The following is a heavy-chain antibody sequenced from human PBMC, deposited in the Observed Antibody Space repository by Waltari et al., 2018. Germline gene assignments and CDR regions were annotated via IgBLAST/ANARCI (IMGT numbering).Heavy chain of an antibody. Sequence: QVQLQQSGPGLVKPSQTLSLTCAISGDSVSSNSAAWNWIRQSPSRGLEWLGRTYYRSKWYNDYAVSVKSRITINPDTSKNQFSLQLNSVTPEDTAVYYCARERLFHRSLQLWPSPGGYYYGMDVWGQGTTVTVSS. CDR1: GDSVSSNSAA. CDR2: TYYRSKWYN. J-gene: IGHJ6*02. V-gene: IGHV6-1*01. D-gene: IGHD5-18*01. CDR3: ARERLFHRSLQLWPSPGGYYYGMDV.